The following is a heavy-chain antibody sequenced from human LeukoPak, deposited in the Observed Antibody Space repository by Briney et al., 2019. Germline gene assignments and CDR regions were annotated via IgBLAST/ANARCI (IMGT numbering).Heavy chain of an antibody. CDR1: GGSFSGYY. J-gene: IGHJ4*02. CDR3: ARVGYYYDSSGYYLDY. D-gene: IGHD3-22*01. Sequence: SETLSLTCAVYGGSFSGYYWSWIRQPPGKGLEWIGEINHSGSTNYNPSLKSRVTISVDTSKNQFSLELSSVTAADTAVYYCARVGYYYDSSGYYLDYWGQGTLVIVSS. V-gene: IGHV4-34*01. CDR2: INHSGST.